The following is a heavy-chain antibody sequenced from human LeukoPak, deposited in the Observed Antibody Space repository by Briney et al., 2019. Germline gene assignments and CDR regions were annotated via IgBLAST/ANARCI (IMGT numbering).Heavy chain of an antibody. D-gene: IGHD3-3*01. V-gene: IGHV3-33*06. Sequence: PGRSLRLSCAASGFTFSSYGMHWVRQAPGKGLEWVAVIWYDGSNKYYADSVKGRFTISRDNSKNTLYLQMNSLRAEDTAVYYCAKSLDDFGRVESTNWFDPWGQGTLVTVSS. CDR3: AKSLDDFGRVESTNWFDP. CDR2: IWYDGSNK. CDR1: GFTFSSYG. J-gene: IGHJ5*02.